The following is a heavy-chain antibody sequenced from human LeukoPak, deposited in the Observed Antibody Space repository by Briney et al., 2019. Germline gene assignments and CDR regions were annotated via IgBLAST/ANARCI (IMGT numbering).Heavy chain of an antibody. CDR1: GYTFTSYD. V-gene: IGHV1-8*01. J-gene: IGHJ5*02. D-gene: IGHD6-13*01. Sequence: ASVKVSCKASGYTFTSYDINWVRQATGQGLEWMGWMNPNSGNTGYAQKFQGRVTMTRNTSISTAYMELSSLRSEDTAVYYCAGAPRIAAAGRKKDWFDPWGQGTLVTVST. CDR2: MNPNSGNT. CDR3: AGAPRIAAAGRKKDWFDP.